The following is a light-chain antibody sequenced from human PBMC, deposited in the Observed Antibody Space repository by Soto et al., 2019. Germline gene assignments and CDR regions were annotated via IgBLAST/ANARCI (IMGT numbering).Light chain of an antibody. CDR2: DVN. CDR3: DSRSTSNTKK. CDR1: SSDVGAYNY. Sequence: QSALTQPASVSGSPGQSITISCTGTSSDVGAYNYVSWYQQHPGKAPKLMIYDVNIRPSGDSNRFSGSKSGNTASLTISGLQAEDAGYYYRDSRSTSNTKKLGGGTKLTVL. J-gene: IGLJ2*01. V-gene: IGLV2-14*01.